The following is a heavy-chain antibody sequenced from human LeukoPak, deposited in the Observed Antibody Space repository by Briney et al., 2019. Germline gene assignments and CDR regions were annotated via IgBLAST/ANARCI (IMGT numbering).Heavy chain of an antibody. CDR1: GYTFTGYY. V-gene: IGHV1-2*02. CDR3: ARGGLRWELLRQYNFDY. CDR2: INPNSGGT. Sequence: ASVKVSCKASGYTFTGYYMHWVRQAPGQGLEWMGWINPNSGGTNYAQKFQGRVTMTRDTSISTAYMELSRLRSDDTAVYYCARGGLRWELLRQYNFDYWGQGTLVTVSS. J-gene: IGHJ4*02. D-gene: IGHD1-26*01.